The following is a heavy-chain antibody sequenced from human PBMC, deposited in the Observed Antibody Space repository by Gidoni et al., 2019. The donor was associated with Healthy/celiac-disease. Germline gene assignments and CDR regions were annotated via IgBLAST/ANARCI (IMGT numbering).Heavy chain of an antibody. CDR3: ARDHGEYNSFYYYMDV. D-gene: IGHD6-6*01. CDR2: IYQSGST. J-gene: IGHJ6*03. Sequence: QVQLQESGPGLVKPSETLSLTCAVSGYSISSGYYWGWIRQPPGKGLEWIGSIYQSGSTYYNPSLKRRVTISGDTSKNQFSLKLSSVTAADTAVYYCARDHGEYNSFYYYMDVWGKGTTVTVSS. V-gene: IGHV4-38-2*02. CDR1: GYSISSGYY.